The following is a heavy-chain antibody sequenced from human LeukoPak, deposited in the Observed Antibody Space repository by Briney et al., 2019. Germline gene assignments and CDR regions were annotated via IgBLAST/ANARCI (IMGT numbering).Heavy chain of an antibody. V-gene: IGHV4-39*07. CDR3: TRQSVGGNYNFWRDHKWFDP. CDR2: MCYSGNT. D-gene: IGHD3-3*01. J-gene: IGHJ5*02. CDR1: GDSISSSTYY. Sequence: SETLSLTCTVSGDSISSSTYYWGWIRQPPGKGLEWIGSMCYSGNTYYNPSLKSRVTISVDTSKNQFSLRLSSVTAADTAVYYCTRQSVGGNYNFWRDHKWFDPWGQGSLVIVSS.